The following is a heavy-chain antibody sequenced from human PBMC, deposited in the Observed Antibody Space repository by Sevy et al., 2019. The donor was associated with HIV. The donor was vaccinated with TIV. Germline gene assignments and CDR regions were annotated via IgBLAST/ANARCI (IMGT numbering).Heavy chain of an antibody. J-gene: IGHJ4*02. CDR3: ARSRSNYGDYYFDY. CDR1: GFTFSAYY. D-gene: IGHD4-17*01. CDR2: ISGAGTYT. V-gene: IGHV3-11*06. Sequence: GGSLRLSCAASGFTFSAYYMTWIRQAPGKGLEWVSYISGAGTYTNYVESVKGRFTISRDNSKNSLYLQMNSLRAEVTAVYFCARSRSNYGDYYFDYWGQGILVTVSS.